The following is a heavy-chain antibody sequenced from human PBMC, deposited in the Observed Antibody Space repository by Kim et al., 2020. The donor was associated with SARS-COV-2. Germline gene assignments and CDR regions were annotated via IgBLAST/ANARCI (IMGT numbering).Heavy chain of an antibody. J-gene: IGHJ4*02. Sequence: ASVKVSCKASGYTFTSHAMHWVRQAPGQRLEWMGFINVGNGNTKYSEKFQGRVTITRDTSASTAYMELSSLRSEDTALYYCARATGSGSYLLDFWGQGTLVPVSS. V-gene: IGHV1-3*01. CDR2: INVGNGNT. CDR3: ARATGSGSYLLDF. CDR1: GYTFTSHA. D-gene: IGHD3-10*01.